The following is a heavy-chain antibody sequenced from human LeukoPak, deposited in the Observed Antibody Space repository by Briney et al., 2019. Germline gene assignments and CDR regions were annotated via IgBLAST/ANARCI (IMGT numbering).Heavy chain of an antibody. CDR2: INHSGST. J-gene: IGHJ4*02. CDR3: ARATRVTVTTSIDY. D-gene: IGHD4-17*01. Sequence: SETLSLTCAVYGGSFSGYYWSWIRQPPGKGLEWIGEINHSGSTNYNPSLKSRVTRSVDTSKNQFSLKLSSVTAADTAVYYCARATRVTVTTSIDYWGQGTLVTVSS. CDR1: GGSFSGYY. V-gene: IGHV4-34*01.